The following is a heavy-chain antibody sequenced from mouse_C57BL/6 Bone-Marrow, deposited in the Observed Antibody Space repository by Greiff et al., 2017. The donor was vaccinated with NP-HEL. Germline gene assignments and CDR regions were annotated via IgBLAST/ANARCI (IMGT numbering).Heavy chain of an antibody. J-gene: IGHJ4*01. Sequence: EVKVEESGGGLVQPGGSMKLSCVASGFTFSNYWMNWVRQSPEKGLEWVAQIRLKSDNYATHYAESVKGRFTISRDDSKSSVYLQMNNLRAEDTGIYYCTGSTNYGSSYYYAMDYWGQGTSVTVSS. CDR1: GFTFSNYW. CDR3: TGSTNYGSSYYYAMDY. CDR2: IRLKSDNYAT. D-gene: IGHD1-1*01. V-gene: IGHV6-3*01.